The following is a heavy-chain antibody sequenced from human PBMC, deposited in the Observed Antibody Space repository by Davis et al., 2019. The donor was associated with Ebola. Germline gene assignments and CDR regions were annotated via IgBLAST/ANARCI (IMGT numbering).Heavy chain of an antibody. CDR2: IYYSGST. J-gene: IGHJ6*02. Sequence: MPSETLSLTCTVSGGSISSGDYYWSWIRQPPGKGLEWIGSIYYSGSTYYNPSLKSRVTISVDTSKNQFSLKLSSVTAADTAVYYCASLQGDYLGYYGMDVWGQGTTVTVSS. CDR3: ASLQGDYLGYYGMDV. D-gene: IGHD4-17*01. CDR1: GGSISSGDYY. V-gene: IGHV4-39*01.